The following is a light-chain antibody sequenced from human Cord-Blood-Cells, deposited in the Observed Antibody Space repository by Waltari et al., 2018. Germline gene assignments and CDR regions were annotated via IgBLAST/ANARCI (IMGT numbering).Light chain of an antibody. Sequence: GQRVTISCSGSSSNIGSNYVYWYQQLPGTAPKLLIYRNNQRPSGVPDRFSGSKSGTSASLAISGLRSEDEADYYCAAWDDSLSGWVFGGGTKLTVL. CDR3: AAWDDSLSGWV. CDR1: SSNIGSNY. J-gene: IGLJ3*02. CDR2: RNN. V-gene: IGLV1-47*01.